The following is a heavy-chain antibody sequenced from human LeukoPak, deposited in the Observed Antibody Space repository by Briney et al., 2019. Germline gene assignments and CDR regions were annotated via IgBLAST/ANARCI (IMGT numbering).Heavy chain of an antibody. CDR3: ARSRRSWDAFDI. V-gene: IGHV4-34*01. D-gene: IGHD1-26*01. CDR1: SGSLSTYY. J-gene: IGHJ3*02. CDR2: INHSGTT. Sequence: PSETLSLTCVVSSGSLSTYYWSGIRQAPGKGLEWIGEINHSGTTNYNPSLKSRVTISVDTSKNQFSLKVSSVTAADTAVYYCARSRRSWDAFDIWGQGTMVTISS.